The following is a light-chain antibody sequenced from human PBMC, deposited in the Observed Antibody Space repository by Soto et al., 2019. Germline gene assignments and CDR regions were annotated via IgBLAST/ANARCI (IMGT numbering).Light chain of an antibody. Sequence: ETVLTQSPGTLYFSPGERATLSCRASQSVGNSHVAWYQQRRGLPPRLLIYGASNRATGIPDGFSGSGSGADFTLTISRLEPEDFAVYFCHQYGNSPPGTFGQGTRL. CDR2: GAS. CDR1: QSVGNSH. CDR3: HQYGNSPPGT. J-gene: IGKJ5*01. V-gene: IGKV3-20*01.